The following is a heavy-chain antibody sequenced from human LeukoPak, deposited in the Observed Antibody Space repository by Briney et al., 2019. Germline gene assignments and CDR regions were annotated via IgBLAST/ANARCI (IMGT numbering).Heavy chain of an antibody. Sequence: PSQTLSLTCTVSGDSISSGSYYWSWNRQPAGKGLEWIGRIYTSESTNYNPSLKSRVTISADTTKKQFSLKMSSVTAAETAVYYCARASYLYDTSGWVPFDYWAREPWSPSPQ. V-gene: IGHV4-61*02. J-gene: IGHJ4*02. CDR3: ARASYLYDTSGWVPFDY. CDR1: GDSISSGSYY. D-gene: IGHD3-22*01. CDR2: IYTSEST.